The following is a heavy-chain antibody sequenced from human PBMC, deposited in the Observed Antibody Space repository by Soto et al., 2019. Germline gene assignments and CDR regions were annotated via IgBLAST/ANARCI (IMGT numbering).Heavy chain of an antibody. D-gene: IGHD7-27*01. CDR1: GFIFRNAW. CDR2: IKSKSAGGTI. Sequence: EVPLVESGGGLVKPGGSLRLSCAASGFIFRNAWMSWVRQTPGKGLEWVGRIKSKSAGGTIDYAAPVKGRFIIARDESENTLYLKMDSLKTEDSAVYYCGTGDAFDSWGQGTMVTVS. V-gene: IGHV3-15*01. J-gene: IGHJ3*02. CDR3: GTGDAFDS.